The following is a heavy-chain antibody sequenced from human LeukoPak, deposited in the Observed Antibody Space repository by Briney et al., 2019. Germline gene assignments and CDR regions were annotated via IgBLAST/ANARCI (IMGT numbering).Heavy chain of an antibody. CDR1: GGSISSYY. J-gene: IGHJ5*02. D-gene: IGHD1-26*01. CDR2: IYYSGST. Sequence: ESSETLSLTCTVSGGSISSYYWSWIRQPPGKGLEWIGYIYYSGSTNYNPSLKSRVTISVDTSKNQFSLKLSSVTAADTAVYYCARHSMRGGLLIRNWFDPWGQGTLVTVSS. V-gene: IGHV4-59*08. CDR3: ARHSMRGGLLIRNWFDP.